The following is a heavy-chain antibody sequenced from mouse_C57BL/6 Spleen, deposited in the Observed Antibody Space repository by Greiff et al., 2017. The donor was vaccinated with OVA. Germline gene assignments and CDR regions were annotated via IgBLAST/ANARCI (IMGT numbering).Heavy chain of an antibody. V-gene: IGHV1-52*01. J-gene: IGHJ2*01. CDR1: GYTFTSYW. Sequence: QVHVKQSGAELVRPGSSVKLSCKASGYTFTSYWMHWVKQRPIQGLEWIGNIDPSDSETHYNQKFKDKATLTVDKSSSTAYMQLSSLTSEDSAVYYCARRGNYYGSSDYWGQGTTLTVSS. CDR2: IDPSDSET. CDR3: ARRGNYYGSSDY. D-gene: IGHD1-1*01.